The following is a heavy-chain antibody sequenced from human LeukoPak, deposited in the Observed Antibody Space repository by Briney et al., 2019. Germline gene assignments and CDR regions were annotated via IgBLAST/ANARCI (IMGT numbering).Heavy chain of an antibody. CDR1: GFTFSSYA. D-gene: IGHD2-15*01. Sequence: GGSLRLSCATSGFTFSSYAMSWVRQPPGKGLEWVSGISGSGGSTYYADSVRGRFTISRDNSKNTLYVQMNSLRADDTAVYYCAKTGVYCSAGSCYPNWFDPWGKGTLVTVSS. V-gene: IGHV3-23*01. J-gene: IGHJ5*02. CDR3: AKTGVYCSAGSCYPNWFDP. CDR2: ISGSGGST.